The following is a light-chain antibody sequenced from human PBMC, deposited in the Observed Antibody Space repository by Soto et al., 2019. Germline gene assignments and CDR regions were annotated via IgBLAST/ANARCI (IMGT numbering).Light chain of an antibody. V-gene: IGKV1-12*01. CDR3: LQSNNFPPLT. CDR1: QGISGW. Sequence: MQMTQSPSSVSASVGDRVTITCRASQGISGWLAWYQQKPGKAPKLLIYATSTLQSGVPPRFSGSASGTAFTLTISSLQPEDFATYYCLQSNNFPPLTFGGGTKVEIK. J-gene: IGKJ4*01. CDR2: ATS.